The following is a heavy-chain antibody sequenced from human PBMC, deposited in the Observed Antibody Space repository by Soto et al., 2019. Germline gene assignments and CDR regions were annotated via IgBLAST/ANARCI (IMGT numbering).Heavy chain of an antibody. V-gene: IGHV3-13*01. CDR1: GFTFSTYD. CDR3: ARGTTTVTTTWFEP. Sequence: VGSLRLSCAASGFTFSTYDMHWVRQPTGKGLEWVSGIGTAGDTYYAASVKGRFTISRDDAKNSLYLQMNSLRAGDTAVYYCARGTTTVTTTWFEPWGQGTLVTVSS. D-gene: IGHD4-4*01. CDR2: IGTAGDT. J-gene: IGHJ5*02.